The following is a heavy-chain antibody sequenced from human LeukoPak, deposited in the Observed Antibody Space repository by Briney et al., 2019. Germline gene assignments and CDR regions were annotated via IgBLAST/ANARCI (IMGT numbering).Heavy chain of an antibody. CDR2: ISGSGANT. J-gene: IGHJ4*02. Sequence: GGSLRLSCAASDFTVSSNYLSWVRQAPGKGLEWVSVISGSGANTHYTDPVKGRFTISRDNSKNTLYLQMNSLRAEDTAVYYCTSLSDAIESRGTRNFWGQGTLVTVSS. CDR3: TSLSDAIESRGTRNF. CDR1: DFTVSSNY. D-gene: IGHD2-8*01. V-gene: IGHV3-23*01.